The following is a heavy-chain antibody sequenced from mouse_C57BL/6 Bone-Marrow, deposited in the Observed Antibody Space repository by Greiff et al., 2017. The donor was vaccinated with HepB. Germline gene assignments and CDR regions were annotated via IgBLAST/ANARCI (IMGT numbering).Heavy chain of an antibody. D-gene: IGHD1-1*01. CDR1: GYTFTSYT. V-gene: IGHV1-4*01. CDR3: YYYGSSYGYFDV. Sequence: VQLQRSGAELARPGASVKMSCKASGYTFTSYTMHWVKQRPGQGLEWIGYINPSSGYTKYNQKFKDKATLTADKSSSTAYMQLSSLTSEDSAVYYFYYYGSSYGYFDVWGTGTTVTVSS. CDR2: INPSSGYT. J-gene: IGHJ1*03.